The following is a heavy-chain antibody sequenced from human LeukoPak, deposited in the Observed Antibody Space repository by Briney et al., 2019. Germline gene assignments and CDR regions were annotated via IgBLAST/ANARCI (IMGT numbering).Heavy chain of an antibody. D-gene: IGHD3-3*01. CDR3: ARVFRGVVTSNWFDP. CDR1: GVSINGNY. Sequence: SETLSLTCTVSGVSINGNYWTWIRQLPGKGLKWIGFVSDTGDTDYNPSLKSRLTISADTSKSQLSLSLSSVTAADTALYYCARVFRGVVTSNWFDPWGQGTLVTVSS. J-gene: IGHJ5*02. CDR2: VSDTGDT. V-gene: IGHV4-59*01.